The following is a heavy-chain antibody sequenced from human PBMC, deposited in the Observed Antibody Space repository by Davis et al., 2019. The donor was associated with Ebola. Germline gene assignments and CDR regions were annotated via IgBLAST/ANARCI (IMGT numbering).Heavy chain of an antibody. Sequence: GESLKISCAASGFTFSDYYMNWIRQAPGKGLEWVSYISSSGTTMYYADSVKGRFTISRDHAKSSLYLQMNSLRAEDTAVYYCARGGGWAFDYWGQGTLVTVSS. CDR1: GFTFSDYY. D-gene: IGHD6-19*01. CDR3: ARGGGWAFDY. J-gene: IGHJ4*02. CDR2: ISSSGTTM. V-gene: IGHV3-11*04.